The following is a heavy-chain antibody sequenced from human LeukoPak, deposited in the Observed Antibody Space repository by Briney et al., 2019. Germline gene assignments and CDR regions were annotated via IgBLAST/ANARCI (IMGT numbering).Heavy chain of an antibody. D-gene: IGHD6-13*01. V-gene: IGHV3-21*01. Sequence: SFMSITSSHTYYADSVKGRFTISRDNAKNSLYLQMNSLRAEDTAVYYCARVQEAAAFDYWGQGTLVTVSS. CDR2: MSITSSHT. CDR3: ARVQEAAAFDY. J-gene: IGHJ4*02.